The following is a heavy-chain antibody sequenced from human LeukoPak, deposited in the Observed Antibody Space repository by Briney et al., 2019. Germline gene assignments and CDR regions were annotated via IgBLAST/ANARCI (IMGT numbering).Heavy chain of an antibody. V-gene: IGHV1-69*01. Sequence: GSSVKVSCKASGGTFSSYAVRWVRQAPGQGLEWMGGIIPIFGAANYAQKFQGRVTITADASTSTAYMELSSLRSEDTAVYFCARASGVRYFDWLGAFDIWGQGTMVTVSS. J-gene: IGHJ3*02. CDR2: IIPIFGAA. D-gene: IGHD3-9*01. CDR1: GGTFSSYA. CDR3: ARASGVRYFDWLGAFDI.